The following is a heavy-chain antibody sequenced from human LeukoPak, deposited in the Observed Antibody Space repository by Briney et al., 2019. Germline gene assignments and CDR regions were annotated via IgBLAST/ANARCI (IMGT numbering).Heavy chain of an antibody. CDR2: VHYSGNT. CDR1: GGSLSGHY. CDR3: ARLGRYDGYTHDY. D-gene: IGHD5-24*01. Sequence: SETLSLTCTVSGGSLSGHYWSWIRQPPGERREWVAYVHYSGNTTYTPSLSSIVTISVETSKNQFPLKLSSVTAADTAVYFCARLGRYDGYTHDYWGQGTLVTVSS. V-gene: IGHV4-59*08. J-gene: IGHJ4*02.